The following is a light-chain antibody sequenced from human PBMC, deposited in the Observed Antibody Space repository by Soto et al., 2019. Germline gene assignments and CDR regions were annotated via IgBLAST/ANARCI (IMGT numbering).Light chain of an antibody. J-gene: IGKJ5*01. V-gene: IGKV3-20*01. CDR2: GAS. Sequence: EIVLTQSPGTLSLSPGERATLSCRASQSVSSSYFAWYQQKPGQATRLLIYGASSRATGIPDRFSGSGSGTDFTLTISRLEPEDFAVYYCQQYGSSPPITFGQGTRLEIK. CDR1: QSVSSSY. CDR3: QQYGSSPPIT.